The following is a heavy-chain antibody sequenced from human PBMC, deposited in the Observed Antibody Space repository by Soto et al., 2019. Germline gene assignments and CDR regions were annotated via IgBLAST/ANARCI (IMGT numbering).Heavy chain of an antibody. J-gene: IGHJ4*02. CDR3: ASELVVVAATDY. D-gene: IGHD2-15*01. CDR1: GFTFSSYA. V-gene: IGHV3-30*09. CDR2: ISYDGSDK. Sequence: PGGSLRLSCAASGFTFSSYAMHWVRQAPGKGLGWVAVISYDGSDKYYADSVKGRFAISRDNSKNTLYLQMNSLRAEDTAVYYCASELVVVAATDYWGQGTLVTVSS.